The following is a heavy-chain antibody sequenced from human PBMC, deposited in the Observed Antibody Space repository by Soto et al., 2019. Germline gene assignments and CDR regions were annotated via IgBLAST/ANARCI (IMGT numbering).Heavy chain of an antibody. CDR1: NVSITSSY. D-gene: IGHD1-26*01. J-gene: IGHJ5*01. V-gene: IGHV4-59*01. CDR2: VYYTGIT. CDR3: ARDFAGRGPFDP. Sequence: SETLSLTCSVSNVSITSSYWNWIRQSPGKGLEWIGFVYYTGITKYNPPLKSRVTISMDTSKNEFSLKLTSVTAADTGIYFCARDFAGRGPFDPWGQGTQVTVSS.